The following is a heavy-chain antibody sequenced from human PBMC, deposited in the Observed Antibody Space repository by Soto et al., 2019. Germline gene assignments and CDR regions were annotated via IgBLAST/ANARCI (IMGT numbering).Heavy chain of an antibody. D-gene: IGHD3-22*01. CDR3: ARGNPTTYYYDSSGRYDAFDI. V-gene: IGHV3-21*01. Sequence: GGSLRLSCAASGFTFSSYSMNWVRQAPGKGLEWVSSISSSSSYIYHADSVKGRFTISRDNAKNSLYLQMNSLRAEDTAVYYCARGNPTTYYYDSSGRYDAFDIWGQGTMVTVSS. CDR2: ISSSSSYI. J-gene: IGHJ3*02. CDR1: GFTFSSYS.